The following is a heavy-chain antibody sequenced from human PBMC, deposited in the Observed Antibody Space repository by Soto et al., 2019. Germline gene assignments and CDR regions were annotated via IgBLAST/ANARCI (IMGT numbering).Heavy chain of an antibody. CDR3: ASADYYDSSGYYYFDY. CDR2: ISAYNGNT. V-gene: IGHV1-18*01. Sequence: ASVKVSCKASGYAFTSYGISWVRQAPGQGLEWMGWISAYNGNTNYAQKLQGRVTMTTDTSTSTAYMELRSLRSDDTAVYYCASADYYDSSGYYYFDYWGQGTLVTSPQ. D-gene: IGHD3-22*01. CDR1: GYAFTSYG. J-gene: IGHJ4*02.